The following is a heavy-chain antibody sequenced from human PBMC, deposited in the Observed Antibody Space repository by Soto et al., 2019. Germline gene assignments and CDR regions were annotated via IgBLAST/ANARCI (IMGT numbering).Heavy chain of an antibody. CDR1: GGSFSGYY. CDR2: INHSGGT. Sequence: PSETLSLTCAVYGGSFSGYYWSWIRQPPGKGLEWIGEINHSGGTNYNPSLKSRVTISVDTSKNQFSLKLSSVTAADTAVYYCARGRNTWIQLWSLGSYFDYWGQGTLVTVSS. J-gene: IGHJ4*02. V-gene: IGHV4-34*01. D-gene: IGHD5-18*01. CDR3: ARGRNTWIQLWSLGSYFDY.